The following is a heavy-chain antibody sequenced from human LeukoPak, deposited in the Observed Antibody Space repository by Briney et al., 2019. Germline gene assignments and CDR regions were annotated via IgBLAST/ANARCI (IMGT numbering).Heavy chain of an antibody. V-gene: IGHV3-48*04. CDR2: ISSSGSTI. D-gene: IGHD4-17*01. CDR1: GFPFSSYS. Sequence: GGSLRLSCAASGFPFSSYSMNWVRQAPGKGLEWVSYISSSGSTIYYADSVKGRFTISRHNAKNSLYLQMNSLRAEDTAVYYCAKESTLTPGSVNWFDSWGQGTLVTVSS. J-gene: IGHJ5*01. CDR3: AKESTLTPGSVNWFDS.